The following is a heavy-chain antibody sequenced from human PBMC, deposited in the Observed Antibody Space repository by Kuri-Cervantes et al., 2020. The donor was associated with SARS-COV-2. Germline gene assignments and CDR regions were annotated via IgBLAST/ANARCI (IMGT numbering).Heavy chain of an antibody. D-gene: IGHD5-18*01. J-gene: IGHJ3*02. CDR1: GYTFTGYY. CDR2: INPNSGGT. CDR3: ARDCTSFGYIXGHAFDI. Sequence: ASVKVSCKASGYTFTGYYMHWVRQAPGQGLEWMGWINPNSGGTNYAQKFQGRVTMTRDTSISTAYIELSRLRSDDTAVYYCARDCTSFGYIXGHAFDIWGQGTMVTVSS. V-gene: IGHV1-2*02.